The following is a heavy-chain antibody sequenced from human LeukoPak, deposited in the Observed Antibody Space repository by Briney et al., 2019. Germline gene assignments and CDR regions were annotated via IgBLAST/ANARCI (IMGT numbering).Heavy chain of an antibody. CDR3: ARVGRQDYYGSGSYRDY. Sequence: GGSLRLSCAASGFTFSSYEMNWVRQAPGKGLEWVSYISSSGSTIYYADSVKGRFTISRDNAKNSLYLQMNSLRAEDTAVYYCARVGRQDYYGSGSYRDYWGQGTLVTVSS. D-gene: IGHD3-10*01. J-gene: IGHJ4*02. V-gene: IGHV3-48*03. CDR2: ISSSGSTI. CDR1: GFTFSSYE.